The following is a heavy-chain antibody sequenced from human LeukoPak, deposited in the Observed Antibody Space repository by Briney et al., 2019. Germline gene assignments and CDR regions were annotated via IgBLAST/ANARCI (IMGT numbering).Heavy chain of an antibody. D-gene: IGHD3-16*02. CDR3: ARSPIMITFGGVIAPPFDY. J-gene: IGHJ4*02. CDR1: GYTFTGYY. V-gene: IGHV1-2*04. Sequence: ASVKVSCKASGYTFTGYYMHWVRQAPGQGLEWMGWINPNSGGTNYAQKFQGWVTMTRDTSISTAYMELSRLRSDDTAVYYCARSPIMITFGGVIAPPFDYWGQGILVTVSS. CDR2: INPNSGGT.